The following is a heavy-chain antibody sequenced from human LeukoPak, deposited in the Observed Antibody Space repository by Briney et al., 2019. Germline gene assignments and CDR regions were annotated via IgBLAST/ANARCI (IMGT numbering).Heavy chain of an antibody. V-gene: IGHV3-48*03. J-gene: IGHJ6*04. D-gene: IGHD3-10*02. CDR3: AELGITMIGGV. CDR1: GFIFNTYG. CDR2: ISSSGSTI. Sequence: GGSLRLSCAASGFIFNTYGMRWVRQAPGKGLEWVSYISSSGSTIYYADSVKGRFTISRDNAKNSLYLQMNSLRAEDTAVYYCAELGITMIGGVWGKGTTVTISS.